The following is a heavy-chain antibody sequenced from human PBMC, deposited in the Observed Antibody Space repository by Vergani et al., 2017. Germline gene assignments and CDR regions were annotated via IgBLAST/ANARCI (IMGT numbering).Heavy chain of an antibody. J-gene: IGHJ6*02. Sequence: QLVESGGGWVQPGGSLRLSCVVSGFDFSSYIMNWVRQAPGKGLEWVSFVSTGTKSQSYAESVKGRFTISRDSAKNSLYLQMNSLRAEDTAVYYCATYGSGSPRHYYGMDVWGQGTTVTVSS. D-gene: IGHD3-10*01. CDR3: ATYGSGSPRHYYGMDV. CDR1: GFDFSSYI. V-gene: IGHV3-48*01. CDR2: VSTGTKSQ.